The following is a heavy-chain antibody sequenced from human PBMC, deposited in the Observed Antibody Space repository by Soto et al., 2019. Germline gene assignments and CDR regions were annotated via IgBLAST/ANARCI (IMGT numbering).Heavy chain of an antibody. CDR2: ISHDGRNK. Sequence: QVQLVESGGGVVQPGRSLRLSCAASGFNFNRHAMHWVRQAPGKGLEWMAVISHDGRNKFHVDSLKGRFTISRDNSKNTLYLQMKSLTFEDTAVYFCARVPNCTSGVCIEGYGVDVWGQGTTVTVYS. V-gene: IGHV3-30*04. CDR1: GFNFNRHA. D-gene: IGHD2-8*01. CDR3: ARVPNCTSGVCIEGYGVDV. J-gene: IGHJ6*02.